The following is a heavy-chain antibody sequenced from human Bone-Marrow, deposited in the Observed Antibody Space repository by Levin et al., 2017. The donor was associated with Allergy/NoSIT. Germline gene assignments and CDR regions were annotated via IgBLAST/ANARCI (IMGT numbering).Heavy chain of an antibody. CDR1: GFTFSNYG. CDR2: IKQDGTEK. CDR3: ARKYSSAWCFDY. V-gene: IGHV3-7*01. Sequence: ASVKVSCAASGFTFSNYGMTWVRQAPGKGLEWVANIKQDGTEKNYVDSVKGRFTISRDNANNALHLQMSSLRVEDTAVYFCARKYSSAWCFDYWGQGILVAVSS. D-gene: IGHD6-19*01. J-gene: IGHJ4*02.